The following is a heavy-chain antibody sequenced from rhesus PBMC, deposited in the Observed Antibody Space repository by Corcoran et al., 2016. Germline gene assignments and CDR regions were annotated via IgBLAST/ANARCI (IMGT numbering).Heavy chain of an antibody. CDR3: ARDRSGSWGGY. CDR1: GFTFSDYS. J-gene: IGHJ4*01. D-gene: IGHD6-25*01. Sequence: EVQLVESGGGLAKPGGPLRLPCPASGFTFSDYSLAWVRQAPGKGLEWVSRINNGGGNTWYADSVKGRFTISRENAKNTLYFQMNSLRAEDTAVYYCARDRSGSWGGYWGQGVLVTVSS. CDR2: INNGGGNT. V-gene: IGHV3-178*01.